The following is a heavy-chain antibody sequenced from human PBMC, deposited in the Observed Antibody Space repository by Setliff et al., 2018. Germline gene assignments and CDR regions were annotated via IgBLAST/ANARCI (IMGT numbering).Heavy chain of an antibody. D-gene: IGHD2-15*01. Sequence: ASETLSLTCTVSGGSISSGVYYWGWIRQPPGKGLEWIGRIYHGGTTYSNASLASRLTISVDTAKNQFSLKLTSVTAADTAVYYCARTCSGSGCYAGLESWGQGTPVTVSS. CDR2: IYHGGTT. V-gene: IGHV4-39*01. CDR3: ARTCSGSGCYAGLES. J-gene: IGHJ4*02. CDR1: GGSISSGVYY.